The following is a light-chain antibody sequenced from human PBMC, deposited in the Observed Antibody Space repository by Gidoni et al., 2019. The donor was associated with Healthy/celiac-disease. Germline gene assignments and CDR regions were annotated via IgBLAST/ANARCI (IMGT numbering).Light chain of an antibody. CDR1: QSVSSY. Sequence: DMVLTQSPATLSLSPGERATLSCRASQSVSSYLAWYQQKPGQAPRLLIYDASNRATGIPARFSGSGSGTDFTLTISSLEPEDFAVYYCQQRSNWPPLTFGGGTKVEIK. J-gene: IGKJ4*01. CDR3: QQRSNWPPLT. V-gene: IGKV3-11*01. CDR2: DAS.